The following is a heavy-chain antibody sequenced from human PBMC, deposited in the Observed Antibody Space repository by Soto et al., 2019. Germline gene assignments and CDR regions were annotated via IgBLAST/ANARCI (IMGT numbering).Heavy chain of an antibody. CDR2: IYYSGST. V-gene: IGHV4-59*01. CDR3: ARITDTAMGNWFDP. Sequence: PSETLSLTCTVSVGSISSYYWSWIRQPPGKGLEWIGYIYYSGSTNYNPSLKSRVTISVDTSKNQFSLKLSSVTAADTAVYYCARITDTAMGNWFDPWGQGTLVTVSS. D-gene: IGHD5-18*01. J-gene: IGHJ5*02. CDR1: VGSISSYY.